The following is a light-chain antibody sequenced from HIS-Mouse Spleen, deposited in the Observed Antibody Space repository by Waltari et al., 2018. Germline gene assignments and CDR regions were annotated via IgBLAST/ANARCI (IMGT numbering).Light chain of an antibody. Sequence: SYVLTQPPSVSVAPGKTARITCGGNNIGRKSVHWYQQKPGQAPVLVFYDDSDRPSGIRERFSGSNSGNTATLTISRVEDGDEADYYCQVWDSSSDHVVFGGGTKLTVL. CDR3: QVWDSSSDHVV. CDR1: NIGRKS. CDR2: DDS. J-gene: IGLJ2*01. V-gene: IGLV3-21*03.